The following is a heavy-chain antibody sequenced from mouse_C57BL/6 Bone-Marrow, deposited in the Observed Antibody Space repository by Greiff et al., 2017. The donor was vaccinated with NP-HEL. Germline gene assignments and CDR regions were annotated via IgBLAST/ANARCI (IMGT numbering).Heavy chain of an antibody. CDR3: ARAYGNYLDY. V-gene: IGHV3-6*01. Sequence: EVKLVESGPGLVKPSQSLSLTCSVTGYSITSGYYWNWIRRFPGNKLEWVGSISYDGSNNYSTSLNNRISITRYTSKNQFFLKLNAVTAEDTATYYCARAYGNYLDYWGQGTTLTVSS. CDR1: GYSITSGYY. J-gene: IGHJ2*01. CDR2: ISYDGSN. D-gene: IGHD2-10*02.